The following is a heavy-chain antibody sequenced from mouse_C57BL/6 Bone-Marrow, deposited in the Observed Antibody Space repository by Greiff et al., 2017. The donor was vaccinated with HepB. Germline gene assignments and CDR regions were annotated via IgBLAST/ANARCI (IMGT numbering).Heavy chain of an antibody. CDR2: INYDGSST. Sequence: EVQRVESEGGLVQPGSSMKLSSTASGFTFSDYYMAWVRQVPEKGLEWVANINYDGSSTYYLDSLKSRFIISRDNAKNILYLQMSSLKSEDTATYYCARVDWYFDVWGTGTTVTVSS. CDR3: ARVDWYFDV. V-gene: IGHV5-16*01. J-gene: IGHJ1*03. CDR1: GFTFSDYY.